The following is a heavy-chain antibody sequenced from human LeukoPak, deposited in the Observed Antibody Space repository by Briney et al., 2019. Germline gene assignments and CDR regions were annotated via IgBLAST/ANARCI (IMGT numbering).Heavy chain of an antibody. J-gene: IGHJ4*02. Sequence: PSETLSLTCTVSGASITRRYWSWIRQPPGKGLEWMGYINYSGNTNYNPSLKSRVTISVDTSKNQFSLQLSSVTAADTAVYYCGRGGGGSYLEYSFDYWGQGNLVTVSS. CDR1: GASITRRY. D-gene: IGHD3-10*01. CDR2: INYSGNT. CDR3: GRGGGGSYLEYSFDY. V-gene: IGHV4-59*11.